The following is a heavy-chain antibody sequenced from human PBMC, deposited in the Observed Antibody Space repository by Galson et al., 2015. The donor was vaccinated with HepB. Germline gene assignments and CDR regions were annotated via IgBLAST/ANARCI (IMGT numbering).Heavy chain of an antibody. J-gene: IGHJ4*02. CDR2: ISYDGSNK. D-gene: IGHD6-19*01. V-gene: IGHV3-30-3*01. Sequence: SLRLSCAASGFTFSSYAMHWVRQAPGKGLEWVAVISYDGSNKYYADSVKGRFTISRDNSKNTLYLQKNSLRAEDTAVYYCARARLRQWLVSGDYWGQGTLVTVSS. CDR1: GFTFSSYA. CDR3: ARARLRQWLVSGDY.